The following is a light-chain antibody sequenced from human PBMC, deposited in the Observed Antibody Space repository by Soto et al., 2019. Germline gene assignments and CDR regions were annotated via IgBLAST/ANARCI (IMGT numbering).Light chain of an antibody. V-gene: IGKV1-39*01. J-gene: IGKJ2*01. Sequence: DIQMTQSPYSLSASVGDRVTITCRASESISSNLNWYRQKPGKAPKLLIYGASSLQSGVPSRFSGSGSGTDFTLIISSLQPEDFATYYCQQSYITPRTFGQGTKLEIK. CDR2: GAS. CDR3: QQSYITPRT. CDR1: ESISSN.